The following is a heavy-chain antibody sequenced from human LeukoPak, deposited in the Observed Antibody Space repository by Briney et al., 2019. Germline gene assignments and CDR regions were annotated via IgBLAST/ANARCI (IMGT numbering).Heavy chain of an antibody. CDR3: ARHALGAFDY. D-gene: IGHD1-26*01. CDR2: IYYSGST. J-gene: IGHJ4*02. CDR1: GGSISSYY. V-gene: IGHV4-59*08. Sequence: SETLSLTCTVSGGSISSYYWSWIRQPPGKGLEWSGYIYYSGSTNYNPSLKSRVTISVDTSKNQFSLKLSSVTAADTAVYYCARHALGAFDYWGQGTLVTVSS.